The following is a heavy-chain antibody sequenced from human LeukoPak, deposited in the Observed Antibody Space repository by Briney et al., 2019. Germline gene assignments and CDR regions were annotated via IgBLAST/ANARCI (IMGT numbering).Heavy chain of an antibody. CDR3: ARDQSWSFDY. V-gene: IGHV3-30*02. CDR2: IRYNGNDK. Sequence: GGSLRLSCAASGFTFSYYGIHWVRQAPGKGLEWVAFIRYNGNDKWYADSVKGRFTISRDNSKNTVFMQMNSLGAGGTAVYHCARDQSWSFDYWGQGTLVTVSS. D-gene: IGHD2-15*01. J-gene: IGHJ4*02. CDR1: GFTFSYYG.